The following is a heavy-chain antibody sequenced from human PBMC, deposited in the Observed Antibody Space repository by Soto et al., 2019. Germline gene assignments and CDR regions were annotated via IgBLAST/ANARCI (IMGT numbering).Heavy chain of an antibody. Sequence: QLHLVQSGAVVKKPGASVTVSCSASGYPVTAYYMHWVRQAPGRGLEWMGGINPATGAAKYTQTFQGRVPMTGDTSTSTVFMELGGLTSEDTAVFYFAEGGGVGVAGSAAFDMWGQGTLVTVSS. V-gene: IGHV1-2*02. CDR1: GYPVTAYY. CDR3: AEGGGVGVAGSAAFDM. CDR2: INPATGAA. J-gene: IGHJ3*02. D-gene: IGHD3-3*01.